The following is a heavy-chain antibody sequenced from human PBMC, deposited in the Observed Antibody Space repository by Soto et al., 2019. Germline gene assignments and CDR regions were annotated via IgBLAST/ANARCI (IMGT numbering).Heavy chain of an antibody. V-gene: IGHV4-61*01. CDR3: ARDLVDSSGYYPHPNWVDP. CDR2: IYYSGST. CDR1: GGSVSSGSYY. J-gene: IGHJ5*02. D-gene: IGHD3-22*01. Sequence: SETLSLTCTVSGGSVSSGSYYWSWIRQPPGKGLEWIGYIYYSGSTNYNPSLKSRVTISVDTSKNQFSLKLSSVTAADTAVYYCARDLVDSSGYYPHPNWVDPWGQGTLVTVSS.